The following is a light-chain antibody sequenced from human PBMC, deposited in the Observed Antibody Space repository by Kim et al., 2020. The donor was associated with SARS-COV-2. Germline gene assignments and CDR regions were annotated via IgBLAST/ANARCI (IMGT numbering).Light chain of an antibody. CDR1: QDVPKNY. Sequence: SAVERAALSCGASQDVPKNYLAWYQERPGLAPRLLLYHASIRFSGIPDRFSGSGSGTGFTLTISRLEPEDFAMYYCHQYAYAPLTFGGGTKVYIK. J-gene: IGKJ4*01. CDR2: HAS. V-gene: IGKV3D-20*01. CDR3: HQYAYAPLT.